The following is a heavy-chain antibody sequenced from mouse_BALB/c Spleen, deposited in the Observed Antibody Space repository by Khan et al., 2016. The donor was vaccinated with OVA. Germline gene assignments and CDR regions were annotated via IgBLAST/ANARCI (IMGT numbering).Heavy chain of an antibody. J-gene: IGHJ4*01. CDR3: ARAYYGNYREAMDY. CDR2: IWGDGST. V-gene: IGHV2-6-7*01. Sequence: VQLVESGPGLVAPSQSLSITCTVSGFSLTGYGVNWVRQPPGKGLEWLGMIWGDGSTDYNSALKSRLSISKDNSKSQVFLKMNRLQTDDTARYYCARAYYGNYREAMDYWGQGTSVTVSS. CDR1: GFSLTGYG. D-gene: IGHD2-10*01.